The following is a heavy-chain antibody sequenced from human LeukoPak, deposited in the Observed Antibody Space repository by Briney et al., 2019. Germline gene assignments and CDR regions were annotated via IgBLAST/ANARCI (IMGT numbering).Heavy chain of an antibody. Sequence: PGGSLRLSCAASGFTFSSYAMSWVRQAPGKGLEWVSAISGSGGGTDYADPVKGRFTISRDNAKNSLYLQMNSLRAEDTAVYYCAREGTSQSLAYWGQGTLVTVSS. CDR3: AREGTSQSLAY. CDR1: GFTFSSYA. CDR2: ISGSGGGT. V-gene: IGHV3-23*01. J-gene: IGHJ4*02. D-gene: IGHD3-10*01.